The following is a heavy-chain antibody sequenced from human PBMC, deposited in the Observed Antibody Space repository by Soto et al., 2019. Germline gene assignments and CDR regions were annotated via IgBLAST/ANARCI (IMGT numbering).Heavy chain of an antibody. CDR3: AKEDGGGSYHYYYYYGMDV. CDR1: GFSFSNYN. Sequence: PGGSLRLSCVASGFSFSNYNMNWVRQAPGKGLEWVSYITDSSDTVHYADSVRGRFTISRDNAESSLYLQMNSLRAEDTAVYYCAKEDGGGSYHYYYYYGMDVWGQGTTVTVSS. J-gene: IGHJ6*02. CDR2: ITDSSDTV. V-gene: IGHV3-48*01. D-gene: IGHD2-15*01.